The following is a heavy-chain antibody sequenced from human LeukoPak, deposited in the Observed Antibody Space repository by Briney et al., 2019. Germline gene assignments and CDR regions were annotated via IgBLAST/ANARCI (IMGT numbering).Heavy chain of an antibody. Sequence: AASVEVSCKASGYTFTGYYMNWVRQAPGQGLEWMGWINSDSGFTKYAQKFQGRVTMTRDTSITTVYMDLTRLTSDDTAVYYCARNFGMKGFDPWGQGTLVTVSS. J-gene: IGHJ5*02. CDR1: GYTFTGYY. D-gene: IGHD3-3*01. V-gene: IGHV1-2*02. CDR3: ARNFGMKGFDP. CDR2: INSDSGFT.